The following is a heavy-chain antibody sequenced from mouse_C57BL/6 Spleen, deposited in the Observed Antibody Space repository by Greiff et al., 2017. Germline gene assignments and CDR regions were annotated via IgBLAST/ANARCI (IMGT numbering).Heavy chain of an antibody. Sequence: QVQLQQPGAELVKPGASVKMSCKASGYTFTSYWITWVKQRPGQGLEWIGDIYPGSGSTNDNEKFKSKATLTVDTSSSTAYMQLSSLTSEVSAVYYCARGSSGYLAWFAYWGQGTLVTVSA. CDR1: GYTFTSYW. V-gene: IGHV1-55*01. D-gene: IGHD3-2*02. CDR2: IYPGSGST. CDR3: ARGSSGYLAWFAY. J-gene: IGHJ3*01.